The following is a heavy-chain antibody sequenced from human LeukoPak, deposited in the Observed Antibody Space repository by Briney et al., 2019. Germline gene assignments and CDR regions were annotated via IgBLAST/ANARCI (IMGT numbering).Heavy chain of an antibody. V-gene: IGHV4-59*01. D-gene: IGHD3-16*02. CDR1: GGSISSYY. J-gene: IGHJ4*02. Sequence: SETLTLTCTVSGGSISSYYWSWIRQRPGKGLEWIGYIYYSGSTNYNPSLKSRVTISVDTSKNQFSLKLSSVTAADTAVYYCAREAGDYDYVWGSYRYFDYWGQGTLVTVSS. CDR3: AREAGDYDYVWGSYRYFDY. CDR2: IYYSGST.